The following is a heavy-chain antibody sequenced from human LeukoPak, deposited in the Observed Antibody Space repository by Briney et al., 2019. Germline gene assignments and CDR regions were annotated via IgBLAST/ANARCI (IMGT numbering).Heavy chain of an antibody. D-gene: IGHD1-26*01. V-gene: IGHV3-23*01. CDR3: AKDFRFGGRGGSENDY. CDR1: GFTFSSYA. J-gene: IGHJ4*02. CDR2: ISGSGGST. Sequence: PGGSLRLSCAASGFTFSSYAMSWVRQAPGKGLEWVSAISGSGGSTYYADSVKGRFTISRDNSKNTLYLQMNSLRAEDTAVYYCAKDFRFGGRGGSENDYWGQGTLVTVSS.